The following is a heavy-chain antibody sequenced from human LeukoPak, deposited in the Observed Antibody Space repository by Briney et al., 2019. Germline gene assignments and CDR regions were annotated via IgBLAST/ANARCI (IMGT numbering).Heavy chain of an antibody. D-gene: IGHD1-26*01. CDR3: AKDHQWELYHHY. V-gene: IGHV3-23*01. CDR1: GFTFSSYA. J-gene: IGHJ4*02. CDR2: ISGSGGST. Sequence: QAGGSLRLSCAASGFTFSSYAMSWVRQAPGKGLEWVSAISGSGGSTYYADSVKGRFTISRDNSKNTLYLQMNSLRAEDTAVYYCAKDHQWELYHHYWGQGTLVTVSS.